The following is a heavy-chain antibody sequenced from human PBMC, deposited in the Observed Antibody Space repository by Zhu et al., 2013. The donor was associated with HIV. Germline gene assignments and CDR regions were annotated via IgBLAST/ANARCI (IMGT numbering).Heavy chain of an antibody. CDR2: LSNSRDTT. Sequence: VQLLGSGGGLVQPGGSLRLSCAASGLTFSNYAMTWVRQALGKGLEWVSSLSNSRDTTYYADSVKGRFTISRDNSKNTLYLQMNSLRAEDTAVYYCAKCKLRKRITIFGVVIAPFDPWGQGTLVTVSS. CDR3: AKCKLRKRITIFGVVIAPFDP. J-gene: IGHJ5*02. D-gene: IGHD3-3*01. V-gene: IGHV3-23*01. CDR1: GLTFSNYA.